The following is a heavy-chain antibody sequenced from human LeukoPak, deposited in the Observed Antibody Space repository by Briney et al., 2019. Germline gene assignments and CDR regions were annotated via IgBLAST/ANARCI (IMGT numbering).Heavy chain of an antibody. CDR1: GGSISSGSYY. D-gene: IGHD6-13*01. V-gene: IGHV4-61*02. CDR3: ARDQTSAADLTWYFDL. J-gene: IGHJ2*01. CDR2: IYTSGST. Sequence: SETLSLTCTVSGGSISSGSYYWSWIRQPAGKGLEWIGRIYTSGSTNYNPSLKSRVTISVDTSKNQFSLKLSSVTAADTAVYYCARDQTSAADLTWYFDLWGRGTLVTVSS.